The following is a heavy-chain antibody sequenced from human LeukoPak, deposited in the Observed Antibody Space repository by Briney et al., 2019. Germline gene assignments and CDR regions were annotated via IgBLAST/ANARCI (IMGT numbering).Heavy chain of an antibody. CDR1: GYTFTSYG. D-gene: IGHD6-13*01. CDR3: ARARRIAAAGLIGWFDP. CDR2: ISAYNGNT. V-gene: IGHV1-18*01. Sequence: GASVKVSCKASGYTFTSYGISWVRQAPGQGLEWMGWISAYNGNTNYAQELQGRVTMTTDTSTSTAYMELRSLRSDDTAVYYCARARRIAAAGLIGWFDPWGQGTLVTVSS. J-gene: IGHJ5*02.